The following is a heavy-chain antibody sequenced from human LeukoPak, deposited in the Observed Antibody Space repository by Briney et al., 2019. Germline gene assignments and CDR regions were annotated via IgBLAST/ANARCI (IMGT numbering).Heavy chain of an antibody. CDR2: IYTSGST. V-gene: IGHV4-61*02. CDR3: AREGYYYDSSGYYSADDFDI. CDR1: GGSISSGSYY. J-gene: IGHJ3*02. D-gene: IGHD3-22*01. Sequence: SQTLSLTCTVSGGSISSGSYYWSWIRQPAGNGLEWIRRIYTSGSTNYNPSLKSRVTISVDTSKNQFSLKMRFVTAADTAVYYCAREGYYYDSSGYYSADDFDIWGQGTMVTVSS.